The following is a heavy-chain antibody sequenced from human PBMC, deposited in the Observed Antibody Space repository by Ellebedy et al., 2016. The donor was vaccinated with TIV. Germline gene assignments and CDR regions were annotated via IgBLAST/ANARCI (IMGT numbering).Heavy chain of an antibody. CDR2: INHSGST. Sequence: SETLSLTXAVYGGSFSGYYWTWIRQPPGKGLQWIGEINHSGSTNYNPSLKSRVTISVDTSKNQFSLKLSSVTAADTAVYYCARGGYCSSTSCRLNWFDPWGQGILVTVSS. V-gene: IGHV4-34*09. D-gene: IGHD2-2*01. CDR1: GGSFSGYY. J-gene: IGHJ5*02. CDR3: ARGGYCSSTSCRLNWFDP.